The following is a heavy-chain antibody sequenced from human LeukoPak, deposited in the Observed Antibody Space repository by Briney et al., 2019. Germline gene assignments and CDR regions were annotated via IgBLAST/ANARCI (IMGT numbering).Heavy chain of an antibody. D-gene: IGHD4-17*01. J-gene: IGHJ3*02. CDR1: GFTISSNY. CDR2: IYSGGTT. V-gene: IGHV3-53*01. CDR3: ASHDYGDDRAWGTFDI. Sequence: PGGSLRLSCAASGFTISSNYMNWVRQAPGKGLEWVSVIYSGGTTYYADSVKGRFTISRDNSKNTLYLQMNSLRAEDTAVYYCASHDYGDDRAWGTFDIWGQGTMVTVSS.